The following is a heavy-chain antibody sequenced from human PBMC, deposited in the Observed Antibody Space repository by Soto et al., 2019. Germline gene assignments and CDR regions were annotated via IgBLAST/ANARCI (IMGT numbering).Heavy chain of an antibody. D-gene: IGHD5-12*01. CDR3: ARSGYGAYYYYYYYMDV. CDR2: ISSSSSTI. J-gene: IGHJ6*03. CDR1: GFTFSSYS. Sequence: EVQLVESGGGLVQPGGSLRLSCAASGFTFSSYSMNWVRQAPGKGLEWVSYISSSSSTIYYADSVKGRFTISRDNAKNSLYLQMNSLRAEDTAVYYCARSGYGAYYYYYYYMDVWGKGTTVTVSS. V-gene: IGHV3-48*01.